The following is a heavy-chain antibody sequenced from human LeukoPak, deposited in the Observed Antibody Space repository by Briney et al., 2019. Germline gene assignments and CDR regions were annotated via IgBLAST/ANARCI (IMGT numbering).Heavy chain of an antibody. D-gene: IGHD3-22*01. CDR3: ASLFFDTSGYVDQ. J-gene: IGHJ5*02. Sequence: SETLSLTCTVSGGSISNYYWSWIRHPAGKGLEWVGRVSTSGATNYNPSLKSRVTMSTDTSKNQFSLSLRSMTAADTAVYYCASLFFDTSGYVDQWGQGTLVTVSS. V-gene: IGHV4-4*07. CDR1: GGSISNYY. CDR2: VSTSGAT.